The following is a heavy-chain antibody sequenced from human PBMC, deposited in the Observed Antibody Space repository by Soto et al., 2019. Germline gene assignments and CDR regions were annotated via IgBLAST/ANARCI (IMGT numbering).Heavy chain of an antibody. Sequence: ASVKVSCKASGYTFTGYYMHWVRQAPGQGLEWMGWINPNSGGTNYAQKFQGWVTMTRDTSISTAYMELSRLRSDDTAVYYCARASLPTYYDFWSGYYPLYYYYYGMDVWGQGTTVTVSS. CDR3: ARASLPTYYDFWSGYYPLYYYYYGMDV. CDR2: INPNSGGT. J-gene: IGHJ6*02. CDR1: GYTFTGYY. D-gene: IGHD3-3*01. V-gene: IGHV1-2*04.